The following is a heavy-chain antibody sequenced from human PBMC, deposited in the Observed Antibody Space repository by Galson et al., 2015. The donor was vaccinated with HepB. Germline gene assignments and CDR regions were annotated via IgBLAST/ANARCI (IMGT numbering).Heavy chain of an antibody. J-gene: IGHJ4*02. CDR3: ARYSRTPDY. CDR2: INEDGSEK. D-gene: IGHD1-26*01. Sequence: SLRLSCAASGLTFSNSWMSWVRQAPGKGLEWVASINEDGSEKYYVDSVKGRFTISRDNAKNSLYLQMNSLRAEDTAVYHCARYSRTPDYWGQGTLVTVSS. V-gene: IGHV3-7*01. CDR1: GLTFSNSW.